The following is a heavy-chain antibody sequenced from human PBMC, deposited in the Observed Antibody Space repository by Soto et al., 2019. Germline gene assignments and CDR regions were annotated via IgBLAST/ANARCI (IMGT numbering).Heavy chain of an antibody. CDR1: GGSISYHY. CDR3: ARAIRTGTTDFDF. V-gene: IGHV4-59*11. D-gene: IGHD1-1*01. CDR2: IHDSGST. Sequence: SETLSLTCSVSGGSISYHYWSWIRQPPEKGLEWIGYIHDSGSTNYSPSLKSRVTISVDTSRNQFSLNLTSVTAADTAVYFCARAIRTGTTDFDFWGQGTLVTVSS. J-gene: IGHJ4*02.